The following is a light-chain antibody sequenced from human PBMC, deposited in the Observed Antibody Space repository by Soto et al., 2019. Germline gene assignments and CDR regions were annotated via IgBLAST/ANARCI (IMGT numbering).Light chain of an antibody. V-gene: IGLV2-8*01. CDR3: SSFAGSNHVV. CDR1: SSDVGGYNY. CDR2: EVS. Sequence: SVLTQPPSASGSPGQSVTISCTGTSSDVGGYNYVSWYQQHPGKAPKLMIYEVSERPSGVPDRFSGSKSGNTASLTVSGLQAEDEADYYCSSFAGSNHVVFGGGTKLTVL. J-gene: IGLJ2*01.